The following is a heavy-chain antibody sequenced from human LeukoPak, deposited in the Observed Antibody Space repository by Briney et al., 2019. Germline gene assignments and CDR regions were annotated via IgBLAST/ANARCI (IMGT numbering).Heavy chain of an antibody. CDR3: ARFSDDILTGYPFDPSGYHYMDV. Sequence: SVKVSCKASGGTFSIYAISWVRQAPGQGLEWMGGIIPIFGTANYAQTFQGRVTITTDESTSTDCMELSSLRAEDTAVYYCARFSDDILTGYPFDPSGYHYMDVWGKGTTVTVSS. CDR2: IIPIFGTA. V-gene: IGHV1-69*05. J-gene: IGHJ6*03. CDR1: GGTFSIYA. D-gene: IGHD3-9*01.